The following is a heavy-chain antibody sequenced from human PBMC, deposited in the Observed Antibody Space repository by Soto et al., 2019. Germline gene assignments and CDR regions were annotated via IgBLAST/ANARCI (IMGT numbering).Heavy chain of an antibody. CDR2: ISSSSSYI. V-gene: IGHV3-21*01. CDR3: ARVGGSIAAAG. CDR1: GFTFSSHG. D-gene: IGHD6-13*01. J-gene: IGHJ4*02. Sequence: PGGSLILSCASSGFTFSSHGRNWVRQAPGKGLEWVSSISSSSSYIYYADSVKGRFTISRDNAKNSLYLQMNGLRAEDTAVYCCARVGGSIAAAGWGQGTLVTVSS.